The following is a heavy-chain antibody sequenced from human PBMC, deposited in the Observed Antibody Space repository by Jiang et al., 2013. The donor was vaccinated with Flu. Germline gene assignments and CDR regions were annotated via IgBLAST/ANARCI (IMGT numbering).Heavy chain of an antibody. CDR3: ARPGRKGVAGTFDY. Sequence: LVKPSETLSLTCTVSGGSISSSSYYWGWIRQPPGRGWSGLGVSIIWEHLLQPSPKSRVTISVDTSKNQFSLKLSSVTAADTAVYYCARPGRKGVAGTFDYWGQGTLVTVSS. J-gene: IGHJ4*02. CDR1: GGSISSSSYY. V-gene: IGHV4-39*07. CDR2: SIIWEH. D-gene: IGHD6-19*01.